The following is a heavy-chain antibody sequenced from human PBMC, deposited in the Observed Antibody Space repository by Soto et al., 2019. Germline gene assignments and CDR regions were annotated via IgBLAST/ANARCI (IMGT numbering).Heavy chain of an antibody. CDR1: GGTFSSYT. V-gene: IGHV1-69*04. CDR2: IIPILGIA. D-gene: IGHD2-2*01. Sequence: GASVKVSCKASGGTFSSYTISWVRQAPGQGLEWMGRIIPILGIANYAQKFQGRVTITADKSTSTAYMELSSLRSEDTAVYYCAREGEVPAARTYYYYYYMDVWGKGTTVTVSS. CDR3: AREGEVPAARTYYYYYYMDV. J-gene: IGHJ6*03.